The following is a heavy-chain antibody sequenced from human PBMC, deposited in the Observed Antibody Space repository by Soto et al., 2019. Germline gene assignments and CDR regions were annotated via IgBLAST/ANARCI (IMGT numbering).Heavy chain of an antibody. CDR1: DDSITSGAYY. D-gene: IGHD1-26*01. J-gene: IGHJ4*02. CDR3: ARHSGGYFGY. Sequence: PSETLSLTCTVSDDSITSGAYYWSWIRQPPGKGLDWIGYIYYSGSTIYNPSLKSRITISVDTSKNQFSLNLSSVTAADTAVYYCARHSGGYFGYWGQGTLVTVSS. CDR2: IYYSGST. V-gene: IGHV4-61*08.